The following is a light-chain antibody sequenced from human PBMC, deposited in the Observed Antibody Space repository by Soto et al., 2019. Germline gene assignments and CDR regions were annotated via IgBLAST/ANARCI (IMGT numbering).Light chain of an antibody. Sequence: QSALTQPASVSGSPGQSITISCTGTSRDVGGYHYVSWYQQHPGKAPKLMIYDVSNRPSGVSNRFSGSKSGNTASLTISGLQAEDEADYYCSSYTSSSTLYVFGTGTKLTVL. V-gene: IGLV2-14*01. CDR2: DVS. J-gene: IGLJ1*01. CDR3: SSYTSSSTLYV. CDR1: SRDVGGYHY.